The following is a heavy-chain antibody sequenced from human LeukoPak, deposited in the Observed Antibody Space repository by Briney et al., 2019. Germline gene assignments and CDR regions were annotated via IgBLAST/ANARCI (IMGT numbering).Heavy chain of an antibody. CDR2: INHGGST. CDR3: ARGYGSGSYFHY. V-gene: IGHV4-34*01. J-gene: IGHJ4*02. Sequence: SETLSLTCAVYGGSFSGYYWSWIRQPPGKGLEWIGEINHGGSTNYNPSLKSRVSISIDTAKNQFSLELSSVTAADTAVYYCARGYGSGSYFHYWGQGTLVTVSS. CDR1: GGSFSGYY. D-gene: IGHD3-10*01.